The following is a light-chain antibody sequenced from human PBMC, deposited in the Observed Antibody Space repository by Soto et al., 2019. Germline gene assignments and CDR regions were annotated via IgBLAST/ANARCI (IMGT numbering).Light chain of an antibody. CDR1: QSVSSN. CDR2: GAS. V-gene: IGKV3-15*01. CDR3: QRYNNWPLT. Sequence: EIVMTQSPATLSVSPGERATLSCRASQSVSSNLAWYQQKPGQAPRLLIYGASTRATGIPARFSGSGSGTDVTLTITRLEPEDFAIYYCQRYNNWPLTFGGGNKVDIK. J-gene: IGKJ4*01.